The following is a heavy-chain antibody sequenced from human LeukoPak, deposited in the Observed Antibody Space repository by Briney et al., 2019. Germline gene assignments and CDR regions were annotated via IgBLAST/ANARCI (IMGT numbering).Heavy chain of an antibody. J-gene: IGHJ4*02. D-gene: IGHD6-13*01. CDR2: ISYDGSNK. Sequence: GGALRLSCAASGFTFSSYAMHWVRQAPGKGLEWVAVISYDGSNKYYADSVKGRFTISRDNSKNTLYLQMNSLRAEDTAVYYCARLYSSFDYWGQGTLLTVSS. V-gene: IGHV3-30-3*01. CDR1: GFTFSSYA. CDR3: ARLYSSFDY.